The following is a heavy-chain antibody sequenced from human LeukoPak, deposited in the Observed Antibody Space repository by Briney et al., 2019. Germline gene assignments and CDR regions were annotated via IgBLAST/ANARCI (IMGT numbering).Heavy chain of an antibody. Sequence: PSETLSLTCAVSGYSISSGYYWGWIRQPPGKGLEWIGSIYHSGSTYYNPSLKSRVTISVDTSKNQFSLKLSSVTAADTAVYYCARLSSGWYYFDYWGQGPLVTVSS. CDR1: GYSISSGYY. CDR2: IYHSGST. D-gene: IGHD6-19*01. J-gene: IGHJ4*02. V-gene: IGHV4-38-2*01. CDR3: ARLSSGWYYFDY.